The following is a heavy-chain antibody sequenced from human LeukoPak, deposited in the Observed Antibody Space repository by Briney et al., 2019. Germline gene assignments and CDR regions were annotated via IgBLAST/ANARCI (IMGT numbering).Heavy chain of an antibody. CDR1: GGSISSYY. CDR2: IYYSGST. V-gene: IGHV4-59*12. Sequence: SETLSLTCTVSGGSISSYYWSWIRQPPGKGLEWIGYIYYSGSTNYNPSLKSRVTISVDTSKNQFSLKLSSVTAADTAVYYCARLPYYYGSENTPDVWGKGTTVTISS. J-gene: IGHJ6*04. D-gene: IGHD3-10*01. CDR3: ARLPYYYGSENTPDV.